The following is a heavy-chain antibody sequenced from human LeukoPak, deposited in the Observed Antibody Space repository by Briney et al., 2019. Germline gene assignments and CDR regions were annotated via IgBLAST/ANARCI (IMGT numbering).Heavy chain of an antibody. D-gene: IGHD5-18*01. V-gene: IGHV1-2*02. J-gene: IGHJ4*02. CDR2: INPNSGGT. CDR3: ARGEYRYGHDY. CDR1: GYTFTGYY. Sequence: ASVKVSCKPSGYTFTGYYIHWVRQAPGQGLEWMGWINPNSGGTNYAQKFQGRVTMTSDTSINTAYMDLSRLRSDDTAVYYYARGEYRYGHDYWGQGTLVTVSS.